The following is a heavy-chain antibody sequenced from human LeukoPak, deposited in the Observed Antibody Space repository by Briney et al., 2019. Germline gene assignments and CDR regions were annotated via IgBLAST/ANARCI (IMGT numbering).Heavy chain of an antibody. CDR2: ISYDGSNK. V-gene: IGHV3-30-3*01. CDR3: ARDHERRYGMDV. J-gene: IGHJ6*02. Sequence: PGGSLRLSCAASGFTFSSYAMHWVRQAPGKGLEWVAVISYDGSNKYYADSVKGRFTISRDDSKNTLYLQMNSLRAEDTAVYYCARDHERRYGMDVWGQGTTVTVSS. CDR1: GFTFSSYA.